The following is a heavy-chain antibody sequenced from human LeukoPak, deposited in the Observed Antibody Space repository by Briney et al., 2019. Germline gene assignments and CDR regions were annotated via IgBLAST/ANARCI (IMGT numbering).Heavy chain of an antibody. Sequence: GGSLRLSCEASGFTFSDYGMHWVRQAPGKGLEWVAVISYDDNSEYYRDSVKGRFTISRDNSKNTLYLQMNTLRAEDTAVYYCAKGSAGYSSTWDRYFDYWGQGTLVTVSS. CDR2: ISYDDNSE. D-gene: IGHD6-13*01. V-gene: IGHV3-30*18. J-gene: IGHJ4*02. CDR3: AKGSAGYSSTWDRYFDY. CDR1: GFTFSDYG.